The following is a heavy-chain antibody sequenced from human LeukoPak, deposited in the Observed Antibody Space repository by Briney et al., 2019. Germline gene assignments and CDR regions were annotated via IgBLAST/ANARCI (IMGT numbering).Heavy chain of an antibody. V-gene: IGHV4-31*03. D-gene: IGHD1-1*01. CDR2: IYYSGST. CDR1: GGSISSGGYY. Sequence: SQTLSLTRTVSGGSISSGGYYWSWIRQHPGKGLEWIGYIYYSGSTYYNPSLKSRVTISVDTSKNQFSLKLSSVTAADTAVYYCARGGTPNWFDPWGQGTLVTVSS. CDR3: ARGGTPNWFDP. J-gene: IGHJ5*02.